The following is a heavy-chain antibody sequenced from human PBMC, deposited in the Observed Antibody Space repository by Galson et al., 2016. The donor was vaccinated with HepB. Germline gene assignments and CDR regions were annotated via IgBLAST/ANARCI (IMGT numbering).Heavy chain of an antibody. V-gene: IGHV3-33*01. Sequence: SLRLSCAASGFTFSTYGMHWVRQAPGKGLEWVAVIWHDGSSKYYADSVKGRFTISRGSSTLYQQMNSLRAEDTAVYYCARDRLASGNRLDYWGQGTLVTVSS. CDR2: IWHDGSSK. J-gene: IGHJ4*02. D-gene: IGHD4-23*01. CDR1: GFTFSTYG. CDR3: ARDRLASGNRLDY.